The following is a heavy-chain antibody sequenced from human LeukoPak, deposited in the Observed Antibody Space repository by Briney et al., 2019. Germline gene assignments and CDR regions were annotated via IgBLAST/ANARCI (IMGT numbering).Heavy chain of an antibody. CDR2: IRKRGIET. D-gene: IGHD2-15*01. Sequence: GGSLRLSCAASGFTFSSHWMHWVRQAPGKGLEWVAFIRKRGIETNYVDSVKGRFTITRDNARNSLFLQMNSLRAEDTAVYYCAREDGYCSGGNCYSYFVSWGQGTLVTVSS. V-gene: IGHV3-7*01. CDR3: AREDGYCSGGNCYSYFVS. CDR1: GFTFSSHW. J-gene: IGHJ4*02.